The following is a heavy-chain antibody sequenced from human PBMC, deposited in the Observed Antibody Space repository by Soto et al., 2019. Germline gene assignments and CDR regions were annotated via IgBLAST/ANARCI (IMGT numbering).Heavy chain of an antibody. CDR2: ISHTGTA. CDR3: ARSGYSYGPNPLLY. D-gene: IGHD5-18*01. J-gene: IGHJ4*02. V-gene: IGHV4-39*07. CDR1: GGSISDNDYY. Sequence: SETLSLTCTVSGGSISDNDYYWSWIRQPPGKGLEWIGTISHTGTAYYNPSLESRVAVSVDTSKNQFSLKLSSVTAADTAVYYCARSGYSYGPNPLLYWGQGTLVTVSS.